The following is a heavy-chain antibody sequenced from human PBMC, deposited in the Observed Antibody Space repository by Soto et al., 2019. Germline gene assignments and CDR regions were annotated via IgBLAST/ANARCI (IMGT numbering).Heavy chain of an antibody. J-gene: IGHJ4*02. V-gene: IGHV4-34*01. CDR1: GGSFSGYY. CDR2: INHSGST. D-gene: IGHD2-2*01. CDR3: ARSATSYCSSTSCDALGGYYFDY. Sequence: SETLSLTCAVYGGSFSGYYWSWIRQPPGKGLEWIGEINHSGSTNYNPSLKSRVTISVDTSKNQFSLKLSSVTAADTAVYYCARSATSYCSSTSCDALGGYYFDYWGQGTLVTVSS.